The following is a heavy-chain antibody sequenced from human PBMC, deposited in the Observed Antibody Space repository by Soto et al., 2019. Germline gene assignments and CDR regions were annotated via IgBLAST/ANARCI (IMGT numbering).Heavy chain of an antibody. V-gene: IGHV3-30-3*01. CDR1: GLTLNSFA. J-gene: IGHJ4*02. D-gene: IGHD6-19*01. Sequence: QVHLVESGGGVVQAGRSLRLSCTASGLTLNSFAIHWVRQAPGKGLEWVSVISEDGGNKYFAESVRGRFLISRDNSKHTVYLQMNSLRLEDTAVYFCARRLTRTVSALGYWGQGTLVSVSS. CDR2: ISEDGGNK. CDR3: ARRLTRTVSALGY.